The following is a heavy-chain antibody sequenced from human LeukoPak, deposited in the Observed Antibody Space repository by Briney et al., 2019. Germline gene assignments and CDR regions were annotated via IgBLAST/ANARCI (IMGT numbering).Heavy chain of an antibody. Sequence: GGSLRLSCAASGFTFSNAWMNWVRQAPGKGLEWVGRIKSKTDGGTTDYAAPVKGRFTISRDDSKNTLYLQMNSLKTEDTAVYYCTTARGGDQYYYCYGMDVWGQGTTVTVSS. CDR3: TTARGGDQYYYCYGMDV. V-gene: IGHV3-15*07. D-gene: IGHD2-21*01. CDR1: GFTFSNAW. CDR2: IKSKTDGGTT. J-gene: IGHJ6*02.